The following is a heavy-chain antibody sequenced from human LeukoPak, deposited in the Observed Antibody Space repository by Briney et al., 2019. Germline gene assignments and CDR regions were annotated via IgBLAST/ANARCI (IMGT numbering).Heavy chain of an antibody. Sequence: SETLSLTCTVSGGSISSGSYYWSWIRQPAGKGLEWIGRIYTSGSTNYNPSLKSRVTISVDTSKNQFSLKLSSVTAADTAVYYCARVAYGGNSGFPLDYWGQGTLVTVSS. V-gene: IGHV4-61*02. D-gene: IGHD4-23*01. CDR3: ARVAYGGNSGFPLDY. CDR1: GGSISSGSYY. J-gene: IGHJ4*02. CDR2: IYTSGST.